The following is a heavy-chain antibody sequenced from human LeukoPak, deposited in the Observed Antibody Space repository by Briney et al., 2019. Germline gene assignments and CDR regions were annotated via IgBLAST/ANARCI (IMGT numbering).Heavy chain of an antibody. V-gene: IGHV3-23*01. CDR2: ISGSGGST. CDR1: GFTFSSYA. Sequence: PGGSLRLSCAASGFTFSSYAMSWVRQAPGKGLEWVSAISGSGGSTYYADSVKGRFTISRDDPHNTLYLQMNSLRAEDTAVYFCARGGVDYYGSGTYYLMYYDYWGQGALVTVSS. CDR3: ARGGVDYYGSGTYYLMYYDY. D-gene: IGHD3-10*01. J-gene: IGHJ4*02.